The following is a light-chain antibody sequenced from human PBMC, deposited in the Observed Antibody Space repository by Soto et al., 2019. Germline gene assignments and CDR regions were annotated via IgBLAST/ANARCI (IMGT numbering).Light chain of an antibody. V-gene: IGKV3-20*01. CDR2: GVS. Sequence: EIFLTQSPGTLSLSPGEKATLSCRASQSVGDTFLSWYQQKPGLAPRLLIYGVSNRATGIPDRFSGSGSGTDFILTISRLEPEDFALYYCGQFVSSPPRTFGQGTKVDIK. CDR1: QSVGDTF. J-gene: IGKJ1*01. CDR3: GQFVSSPPRT.